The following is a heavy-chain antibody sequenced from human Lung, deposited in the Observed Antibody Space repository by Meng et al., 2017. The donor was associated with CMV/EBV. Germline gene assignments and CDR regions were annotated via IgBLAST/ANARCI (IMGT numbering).Heavy chain of an antibody. V-gene: IGHV3-33*06. CDR1: GLSFSNYG. Sequence: SCVASGLSFSNYGLNWVRQAPGKGLEWVAVIWYDGSDKYYIDSVKGRFTISRDNSKNTLHLQMNNLRAEDTDVYYCAKDLRGFNTGSNPGGYGMNVWXQGTXVTVSS. D-gene: IGHD1-1*01. CDR2: IWYDGSDK. J-gene: IGHJ6*02. CDR3: AKDLRGFNTGSNPGGYGMNV.